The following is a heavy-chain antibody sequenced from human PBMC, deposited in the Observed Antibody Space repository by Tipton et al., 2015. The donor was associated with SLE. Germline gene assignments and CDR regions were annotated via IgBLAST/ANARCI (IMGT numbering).Heavy chain of an antibody. D-gene: IGHD3-16*01. CDR1: GYTFTSCD. J-gene: IGHJ6*03. CDR3: AVGLGDVYYYYYMGV. Sequence: QLVQSGAEVKKPGASVKVSCKTSGYTFTSCDINWVRQATGQGLAWMGWMNPNSGNTGYAQKFQGRVTMTRNTSIRTAYMELSSLRSEDTAGYYCAVGLGDVYYYYYMGVCGRGSPGTVSS. V-gene: IGHV1-8*01. CDR2: MNPNSGNT.